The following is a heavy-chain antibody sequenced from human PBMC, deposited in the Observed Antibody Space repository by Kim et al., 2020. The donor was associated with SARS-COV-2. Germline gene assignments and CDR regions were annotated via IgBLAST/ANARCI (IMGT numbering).Heavy chain of an antibody. CDR3: GRAAGGATYALDV. Sequence: SETLSLTCAVSGGSIGSYYWTWIRQPPGKGLQWIGYVYGSGSTNSDPSLKSRVTISIDPSKKQFSLKMASVTAADTGVYYCGRAAGGATYALDVWGQGTTVSVS. D-gene: IGHD3-10*01. J-gene: IGHJ6*02. CDR2: VYGSGST. V-gene: IGHV4-59*13. CDR1: GGSIGSYY.